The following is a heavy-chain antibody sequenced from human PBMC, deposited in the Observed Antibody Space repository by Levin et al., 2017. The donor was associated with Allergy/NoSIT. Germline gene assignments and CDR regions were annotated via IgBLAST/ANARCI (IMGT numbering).Heavy chain of an antibody. V-gene: IGHV4-4*02. CDR3: AGPGEVRAGGAFDI. Sequence: GSLRLSCAVXXXXKTRRSSERWVRQRAGKGLEWIGEIYHSGSTNYNPSLKSRVTISEDKSKNQFSLKLSSVTAADTAVYYCAGPGEVRAGGAFDIWGQGTMVTVSS. CDR2: IYHSGST. CDR1: XXXKTRRSS. J-gene: IGHJ3*02. D-gene: IGHD3-16*01.